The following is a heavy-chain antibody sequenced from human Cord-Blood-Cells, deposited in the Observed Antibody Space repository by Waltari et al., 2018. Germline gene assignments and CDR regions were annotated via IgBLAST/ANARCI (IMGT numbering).Heavy chain of an antibody. CDR1: GFTFSGSA. D-gene: IGHD1-26*01. CDR2: IRSKANSYAT. CDR3: TSRVGATYY. J-gene: IGHJ4*02. Sequence: EVQLVESGGGLVQPGGSLKLSCAASGFTFSGSAMHWVRQASGKGLEWVGRIRSKANSYATAYAASVKGRFTISRDDSKNTAYPQMNSLKTEDTAVYYCTSRVGATYYWGQGTLVTVSS. V-gene: IGHV3-73*02.